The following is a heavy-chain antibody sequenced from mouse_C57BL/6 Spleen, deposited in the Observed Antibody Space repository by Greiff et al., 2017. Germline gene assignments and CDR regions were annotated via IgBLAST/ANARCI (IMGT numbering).Heavy chain of an antibody. Sequence: EVQLVESGGGLVKPGGSLKLSCAASGFTFSDYGMHWVRQAPEKGLEWVAYISSGSSTIYYADTVKGRFTISRDNAKNTLFLQMTSLRSEDTAMYYCARPLYDGYYRFAYWGQGTLVTVSA. CDR3: ARPLYDGYYRFAY. V-gene: IGHV5-17*01. CDR2: ISSGSSTI. J-gene: IGHJ3*01. CDR1: GFTFSDYG. D-gene: IGHD2-3*01.